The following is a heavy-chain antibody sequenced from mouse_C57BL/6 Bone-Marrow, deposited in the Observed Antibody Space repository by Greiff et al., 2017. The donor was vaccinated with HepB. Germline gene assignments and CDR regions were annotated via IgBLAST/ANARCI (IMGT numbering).Heavy chain of an antibody. CDR3: ARLRVTTVVARGDY. Sequence: VKLQQPGAELVKPGASVKMSCKASGYTFTSYWITWVKQRPGQGLEWIGDIYPGSGSTNYNEKFKSKATLTVDTSSSTAYMQLSSLTSEDSAVYYCARLRVTTVVARGDYWGQGTSVTVSS. V-gene: IGHV1-55*01. CDR2: IYPGSGST. J-gene: IGHJ4*01. CDR1: GYTFTSYW. D-gene: IGHD1-1*01.